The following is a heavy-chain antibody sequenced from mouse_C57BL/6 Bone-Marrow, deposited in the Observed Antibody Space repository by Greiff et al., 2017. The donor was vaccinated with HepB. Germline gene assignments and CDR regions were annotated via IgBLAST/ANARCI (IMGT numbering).Heavy chain of an antibody. V-gene: IGHV14-4*01. CDR1: GFNIKDDY. D-gene: IGHD3-1*01. Sequence: EVQLQQSGAELVRPGASVKLSCTASGFNIKDDYMHWVKQRPEQGLEWIGWIDPENGDTEYASKFQGKATITADTSSNTAYLQLSSLTSEDTAVYYCTTAGLWFAYWGQGTLVTVSA. CDR3: TTAGLWFAY. J-gene: IGHJ3*01. CDR2: IDPENGDT.